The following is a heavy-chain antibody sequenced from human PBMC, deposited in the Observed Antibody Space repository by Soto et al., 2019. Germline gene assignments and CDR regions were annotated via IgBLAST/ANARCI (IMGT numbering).Heavy chain of an antibody. J-gene: IGHJ6*02. CDR1: GGTFSSYA. Sequence: SVKVSCKASGGTFSSYAISWVRQVPGQGLEWMGGIIPIFGTANYAQKFQGRVTITADESTSTAYMELSSLRSEDTAVYYCARDQEPYYYDSSGYSHYYGMDVWGQGTTVTVSS. CDR3: ARDQEPYYYDSSGYSHYYGMDV. D-gene: IGHD3-22*01. CDR2: IIPIFGTA. V-gene: IGHV1-69*13.